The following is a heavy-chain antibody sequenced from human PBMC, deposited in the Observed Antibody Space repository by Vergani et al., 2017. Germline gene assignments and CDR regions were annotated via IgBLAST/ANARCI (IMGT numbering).Heavy chain of an antibody. Sequence: VQLVQSGAEVKKPGESLKISCKGSGYTFTSYWIGWVRQIPGKGLEWMGIIYPGDSDTQYTPSFQGQVTISADKSLSTAYLQWSSLKASDTAMYYCARVATSLWYYYYMDVWGKGTTVTVSS. CDR1: GYTFTSYW. CDR3: ARVATSLWYYYYMDV. CDR2: IYPGDSDT. J-gene: IGHJ6*03. V-gene: IGHV5-51*01. D-gene: IGHD5-12*01.